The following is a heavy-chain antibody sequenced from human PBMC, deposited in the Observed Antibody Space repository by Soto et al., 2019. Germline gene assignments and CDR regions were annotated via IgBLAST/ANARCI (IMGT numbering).Heavy chain of an antibody. CDR2: ISAYNGDT. D-gene: IGHD1-7*01. Sequence: GASVKVSCKASGYTFSSYTINWVRQAPGQGLEWMGWISAYNGDTNYAQKLQGRVTMTTDTSTTTAYMELRSLRSDDTAVYYCARVILITGTKAWFDPWGQGTLVTVSS. CDR3: ARVILITGTKAWFDP. V-gene: IGHV1-18*01. J-gene: IGHJ5*02. CDR1: GYTFSSYT.